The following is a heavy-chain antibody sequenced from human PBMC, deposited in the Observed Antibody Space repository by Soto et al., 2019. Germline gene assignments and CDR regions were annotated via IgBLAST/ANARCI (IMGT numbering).Heavy chain of an antibody. V-gene: IGHV3-23*01. D-gene: IGHD4-4*01. J-gene: IGHJ4*02. CDR3: AKDSLRLTTVTLDY. CDR2: ISGSGGST. Sequence: GGSLRLSCAASGFTFSSYAMSWVRQAPGKGLEWVSAISGSGGSTYYADSVKGRFTISRDNSKNTLYLQMHSLRAEDTAVYYCAKDSLRLTTVTLDYWGQGTLVTVSS. CDR1: GFTFSSYA.